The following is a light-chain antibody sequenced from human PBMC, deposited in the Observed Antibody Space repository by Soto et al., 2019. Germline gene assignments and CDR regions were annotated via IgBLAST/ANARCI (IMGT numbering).Light chain of an antibody. CDR2: DTS. CDR3: QQYDNSPIT. J-gene: IGKJ5*01. Sequence: EIVLTQTPCTVSLGPGEIATLSCRASQSVPNSRLAWYQQKPGQAPSLVISDTSIRATGIPDRFSGSGSGTDFSLIIGRLEPEDFAVYYCQQYDNSPITFGQGTRLEIK. V-gene: IGKV3-20*01. CDR1: QSVPNSR.